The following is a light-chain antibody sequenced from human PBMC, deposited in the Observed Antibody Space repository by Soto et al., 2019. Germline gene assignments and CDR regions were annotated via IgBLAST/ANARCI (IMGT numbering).Light chain of an antibody. J-gene: IGKJ4*01. V-gene: IGKV3-15*01. Sequence: EIVMTQSPATLSVSPGERATLSCRASQSVSSNLAWYQQKPGQAPRLLIYGASTRATGIPARFSGSGPGTEFTLTISSRQSEDFAVYYCQQYNNWPPNTFGGGTKVEIK. CDR3: QQYNNWPPNT. CDR2: GAS. CDR1: QSVSSN.